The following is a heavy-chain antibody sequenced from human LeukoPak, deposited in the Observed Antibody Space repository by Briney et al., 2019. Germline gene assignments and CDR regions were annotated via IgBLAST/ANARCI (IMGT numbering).Heavy chain of an antibody. V-gene: IGHV4-39*01. Sequence: GSLRLSCAASGFTFSSYAMSWVRQPPGKGLEWIGTIYYSGSTYYNPSLKSRVTISVDTSKNQFSLKLRSVTAADTAVYFCARPPYSGSYYVDYWGQGALVTVSS. D-gene: IGHD1-26*01. CDR1: GFTFSSYA. CDR3: ARPPYSGSYYVDY. CDR2: IYYSGST. J-gene: IGHJ4*02.